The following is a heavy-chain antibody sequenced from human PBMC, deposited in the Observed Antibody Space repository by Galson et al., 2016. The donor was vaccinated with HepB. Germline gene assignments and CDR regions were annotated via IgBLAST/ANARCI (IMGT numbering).Heavy chain of an antibody. V-gene: IGHV3-23*01. J-gene: IGHJ4*01. CDR3: AKGYGYFDY. Sequence: SLRLSCAASGFTFGSNGMSWVRQAPGKGLEWVSVISGSGGSTYYADSVKGRFTISRDNAKNTLYLQMNSLRAEDTAIYYCAKGYGYFDYWGQGTLVTVSS. D-gene: IGHD3-10*01. CDR1: GFTFGSNG. CDR2: ISGSGGST.